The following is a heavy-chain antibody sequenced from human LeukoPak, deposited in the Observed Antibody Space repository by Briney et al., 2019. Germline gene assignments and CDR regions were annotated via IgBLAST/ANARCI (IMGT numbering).Heavy chain of an antibody. CDR1: GGSISSYY. V-gene: IGHV4-59*13. CDR3: AREGVGATDDAFDV. Sequence: SETLSLTCTVSGGSISSYYWSWIRQPPGKGLEWIGYIYYSGSTNYNSSLKSRVTISVDTSKHQFSLKLSSVTAADTAVYYCAREGVGATDDAFDVWGQGIVVTVSS. J-gene: IGHJ3*01. CDR2: IYYSGST. D-gene: IGHD1-26*01.